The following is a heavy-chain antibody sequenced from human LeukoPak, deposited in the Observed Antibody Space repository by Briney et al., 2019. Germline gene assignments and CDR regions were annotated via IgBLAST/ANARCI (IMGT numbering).Heavy chain of an antibody. J-gene: IGHJ4*02. V-gene: IGHV3-21*01. CDR1: GFTFSTYS. Sequence: NPGGSLRLSCAASGFTFSTYSMNWVRQAPGKGLECVSSISSSSSHIYYAESVKGRFTMSRDNAKNSLYLQMNSLRAEDTAVYYCARGRSSSHNYYFDYWGQGTLVTAS. CDR2: ISSSSSHI. D-gene: IGHD6-13*01. CDR3: ARGRSSSHNYYFDY.